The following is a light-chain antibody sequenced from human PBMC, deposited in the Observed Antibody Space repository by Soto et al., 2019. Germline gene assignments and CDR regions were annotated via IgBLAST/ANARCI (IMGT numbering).Light chain of an antibody. CDR3: QQRSDWPRVT. Sequence: ETVMTQSPATLSVSQGERATLSCRASQSVSTNLAWYQHKPGQAPRLLISGASTRATGLPARFSGSGSGTDFTLTIYSLEPEDFAVYYCQQRSDWPRVTFGQGTRLEI. CDR2: GAS. CDR1: QSVSTN. J-gene: IGKJ5*01. V-gene: IGKV3-15*01.